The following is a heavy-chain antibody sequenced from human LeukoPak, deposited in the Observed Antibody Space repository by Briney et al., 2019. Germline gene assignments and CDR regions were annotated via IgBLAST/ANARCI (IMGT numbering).Heavy chain of an antibody. V-gene: IGHV3-23*01. J-gene: IGHJ6*03. CDR3: AKEGSPGFGDLYFYYMDV. CDR1: GFTFSSYA. CDR2: ISSSGRNT. D-gene: IGHD3-10*01. Sequence: SGGSLRLSCAASGFTFSSYAMNWVRQAPGKGLEWVSGISSSGRNTYYADSVKGRFTISRDNSKNTLFLQMNSLRAEDTAIYFCAKEGSPGFGDLYFYYMDVWGKGTTVTVSS.